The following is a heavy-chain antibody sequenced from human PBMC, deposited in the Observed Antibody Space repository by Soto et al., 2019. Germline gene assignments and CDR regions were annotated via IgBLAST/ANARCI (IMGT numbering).Heavy chain of an antibody. J-gene: IGHJ5*02. CDR3: ARWRVGAGWFDP. CDR2: IIPIFGTA. CDR1: GGTFSSYA. D-gene: IGHD1-26*01. V-gene: IGHV1-69*01. Sequence: QVQLVQSGAEVKKPGSSVKVSCKASGGTFSSYAISWVRQAPGQGLEWMGGIIPIFGTANYAQKFQGRVTITADECTGRDYMELSSLSYEDKALYAWARWRVGAGWFDPWGQGTLVTVS.